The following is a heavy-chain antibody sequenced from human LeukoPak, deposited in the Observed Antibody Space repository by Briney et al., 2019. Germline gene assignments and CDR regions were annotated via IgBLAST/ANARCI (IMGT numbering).Heavy chain of an antibody. V-gene: IGHV3-7*04. CDR2: IKEDGSEK. CDR1: GFSFGSYW. J-gene: IGHJ4*02. CDR3: ARYGDDDTPGLN. Sequence: GGSLRLSCAASGFSFGSYWMTWVRQAPGKGLEWMANIKEDGSEKYYVESVKGRFTISRDNAKNSLYLQMNSLRVEDTALYYCARYGDDDTPGLNWGQGTRVTVSS. D-gene: IGHD4-17*01.